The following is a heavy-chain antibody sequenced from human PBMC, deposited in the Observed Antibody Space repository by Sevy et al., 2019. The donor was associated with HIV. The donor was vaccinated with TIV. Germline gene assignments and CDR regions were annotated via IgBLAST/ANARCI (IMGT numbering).Heavy chain of an antibody. D-gene: IGHD3-3*01. CDR1: GYTFTSYD. Sequence: ASVKVSCKASGYTFTSYDINWVRQATGQGLEWMGWMNPNSGNTGYAQKFQGRVTMTRNTSISTAYMELSSLRSEDTAVHYCARGRVDFWSGREYYFDYWGQGTLVTVSS. CDR2: MNPNSGNT. V-gene: IGHV1-8*01. CDR3: ARGRVDFWSGREYYFDY. J-gene: IGHJ4*02.